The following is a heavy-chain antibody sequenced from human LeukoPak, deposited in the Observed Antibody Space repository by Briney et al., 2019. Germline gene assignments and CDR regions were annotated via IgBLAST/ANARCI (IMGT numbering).Heavy chain of an antibody. J-gene: IGHJ6*02. CDR2: IIPILGIA. CDR3: ARDDWVAAAGTSGYGMDV. CDR1: GGTFSSYA. D-gene: IGHD6-13*01. Sequence: SVKVSCKASGGTFSSYAISWVRQAPGQGLEWMGRIIPILGIANYAQKFQGRVTITADKSTSTAYMELSSLRSEDTAVYYCARDDWVAAAGTSGYGMDVWAQGTTVTVSS. V-gene: IGHV1-69*04.